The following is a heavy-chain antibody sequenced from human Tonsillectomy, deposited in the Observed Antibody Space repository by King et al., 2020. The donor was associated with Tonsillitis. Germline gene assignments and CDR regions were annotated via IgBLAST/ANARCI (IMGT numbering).Heavy chain of an antibody. Sequence: LQLQESGPGLVKPSETLSLTCTVSGGSISSSSYYWGWIRQPPGKGLEWIGSIYYSGSTYYNASLKSRVTISVDTSKNQFSLKLNSLTAADKAVYYCARHEGSSGWYEGNAFDIWGQGTMVTVSS. D-gene: IGHD6-19*01. V-gene: IGHV4-39*01. J-gene: IGHJ3*02. CDR3: ARHEGSSGWYEGNAFDI. CDR1: GGSISSSSYY. CDR2: IYYSGST.